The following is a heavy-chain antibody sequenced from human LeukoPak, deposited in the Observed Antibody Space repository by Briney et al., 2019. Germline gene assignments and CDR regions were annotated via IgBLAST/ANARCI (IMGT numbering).Heavy chain of an antibody. D-gene: IGHD2-2*01. CDR1: GGSISSYY. Sequence: SETLSLTCTVSGGSISSYYWSWIRQPPGKGLEWIGCIYYSGSTSYNPSLKSRVTISVDTSKNQFSLKLNSVTAADTAVYYCARTTEDCSSTSCYQYWFDPWGQGTLVTVSS. V-gene: IGHV4-59*01. J-gene: IGHJ5*02. CDR2: IYYSGST. CDR3: ARTTEDCSSTSCYQYWFDP.